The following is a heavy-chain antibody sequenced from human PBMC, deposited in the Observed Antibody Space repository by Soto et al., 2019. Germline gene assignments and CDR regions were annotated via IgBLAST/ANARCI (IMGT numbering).Heavy chain of an antibody. Sequence: QITLKESGPTLVKPTQTLTLTCTFSGFSLSTSGVGVGWIRQPPGKALEWLALIYWNDDKRYSPSLKSRLTITKDTSKNQVVLTMTNMDPVDTATYYCAHRYYYDSVPLAPKVAFDIWGQGTMVTVSS. CDR1: GFSLSTSGVG. V-gene: IGHV2-5*01. J-gene: IGHJ3*02. D-gene: IGHD3-22*01. CDR3: AHRYYYDSVPLAPKVAFDI. CDR2: IYWNDDK.